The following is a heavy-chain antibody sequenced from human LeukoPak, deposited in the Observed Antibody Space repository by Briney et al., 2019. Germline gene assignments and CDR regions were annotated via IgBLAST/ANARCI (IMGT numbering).Heavy chain of an antibody. V-gene: IGHV3-7*01. Sequence: GRSLRLSCAASGFTFSSYWMSWVRQAPGKGLEWVANIKQDGSEKYYVDSVKGRFTISRDNAKNSLYLHMNSLRAEDTAVYYCARLVGASDFDYWGQGTLVTVSS. J-gene: IGHJ4*02. D-gene: IGHD1-26*01. CDR2: IKQDGSEK. CDR1: GFTFSSYW. CDR3: ARLVGASDFDY.